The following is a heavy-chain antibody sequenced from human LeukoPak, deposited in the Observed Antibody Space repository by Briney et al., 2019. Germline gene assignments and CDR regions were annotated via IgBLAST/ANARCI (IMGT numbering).Heavy chain of an antibody. V-gene: IGHV3-23*01. D-gene: IGHD4-17*01. CDR3: GRDPNGDYVGAFDF. CDR1: GFTFSSYA. Sequence: GGSLRLSCAASGFTFSSYAMTWVRQAPGKGLEWVSSIRGSGDGTSYADSVKGRFTMSRDNYQNTLYLQMNSLRAEDTATYYCGRDPNGDYVGAFDFWGQGTLVTVSS. J-gene: IGHJ3*01. CDR2: IRGSGDGT.